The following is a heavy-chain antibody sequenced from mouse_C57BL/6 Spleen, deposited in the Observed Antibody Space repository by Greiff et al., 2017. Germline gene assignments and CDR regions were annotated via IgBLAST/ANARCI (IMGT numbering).Heavy chain of an antibody. D-gene: IGHD2-5*01. CDR1: GYTFTDYE. CDR3: TRSYSNYVYFDV. V-gene: IGHV1-15*01. Sequence: QVQLQQSGAELVRPGASVTLSCKASGYTFTDYEMHWVKQTPVHGLEWIGAIDPETGGTAYNQKFKGKAILTADTSSSTAYMELRSLTSEDSAVYYCTRSYSNYVYFDVWGTGTTVTVAS. J-gene: IGHJ1*03. CDR2: IDPETGGT.